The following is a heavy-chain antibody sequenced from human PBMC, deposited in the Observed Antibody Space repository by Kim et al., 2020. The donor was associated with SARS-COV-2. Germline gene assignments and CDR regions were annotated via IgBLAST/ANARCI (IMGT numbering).Heavy chain of an antibody. J-gene: IGHJ4*02. CDR1: GGSISSSSYY. V-gene: IGHV4-39*07. CDR2: IYYSGST. D-gene: IGHD3-3*01. CDR3: ARSSSHPTLRFLVDY. Sequence: SETLSLTCTVSGGSISSSSYYWGWIRQPPGKGLEWIGSIYYSGSTYYNPSLKSRVTISVDTSKNQFSLKLSSVTAADTAVYYCARSSSHPTLRFLVDYWGQGTLVTVSS.